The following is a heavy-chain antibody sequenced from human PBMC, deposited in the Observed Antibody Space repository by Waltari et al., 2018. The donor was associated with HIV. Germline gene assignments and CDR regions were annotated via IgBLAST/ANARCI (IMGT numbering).Heavy chain of an antibody. CDR1: GGSISGYY. CDR2: MSTSGST. CDR3: ARENDTSWRALGH. Sequence: QVQLQESGPGLVKPSETLSLTCPVSGGSISGYYWSWLRQPGGKGLEWIGRMSTSGSTNYNASLESRVTMSVDTSKNQFSLKLSSVTAADTAVYYCARENDTSWRALGHWGQGTLVTVSS. D-gene: IGHD3-16*01. V-gene: IGHV4-4*07. J-gene: IGHJ4*02.